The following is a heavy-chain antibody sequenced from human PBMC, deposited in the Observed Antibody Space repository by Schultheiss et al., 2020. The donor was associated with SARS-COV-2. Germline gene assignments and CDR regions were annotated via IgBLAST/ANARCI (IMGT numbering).Heavy chain of an antibody. CDR3: ARDLSSSWYGAEAVFDY. V-gene: IGHV3-21*01. CDR2: ISSSSSYI. Sequence: GGSLRLSCAASGFTFSSYSMNWVRQAPGKGLEWVSSISSSSSYIYYADSVKGRFTISRDNAKNSLYLQMNSLRAEDTAVYYCARDLSSSWYGAEAVFDYWGQGTLVTVSS. D-gene: IGHD6-13*01. J-gene: IGHJ4*02. CDR1: GFTFSSYS.